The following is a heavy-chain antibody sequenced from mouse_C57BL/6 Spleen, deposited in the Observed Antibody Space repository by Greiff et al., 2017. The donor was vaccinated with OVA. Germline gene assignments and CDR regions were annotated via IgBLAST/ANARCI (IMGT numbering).Heavy chain of an antibody. J-gene: IGHJ2*01. D-gene: IGHD1-1*01. CDR1: GFNIKDDY. V-gene: IGHV14-4*01. Sequence: VQLKESGAELVRPGASVKLSCTASGFNIKDDYMHWVKQRPEQGLEWIGWIDPENGDTEYASKFQGKATITADTSSNTAYLQLSSLTSEDTAVYYCTTGGSSCFDYWGQGTTLTVSS. CDR3: TTGGSSCFDY. CDR2: IDPENGDT.